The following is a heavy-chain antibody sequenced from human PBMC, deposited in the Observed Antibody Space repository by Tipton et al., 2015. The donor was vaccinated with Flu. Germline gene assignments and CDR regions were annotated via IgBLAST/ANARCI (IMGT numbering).Heavy chain of an antibody. CDR2: IYQSGTT. D-gene: IGHD3-22*01. Sequence: LTCTVSGGSLSSYYWGWIRQPPGKGLEWIGSIYQSGTTYYNPSLKSRVTISVDTSRNQFSLKLSSVTAADTAVYYCAKTYFDSSDSPDRFDPWGQGTLVTVSS. J-gene: IGHJ5*02. CDR3: AKTYFDSSDSPDRFDP. V-gene: IGHV4-38-2*02. CDR1: GGSLSSYY.